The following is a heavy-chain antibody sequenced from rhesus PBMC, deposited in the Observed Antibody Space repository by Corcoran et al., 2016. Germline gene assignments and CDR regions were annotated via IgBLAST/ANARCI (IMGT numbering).Heavy chain of an antibody. CDR1: GVTFTASY. J-gene: IGHJ4*01. CDR2: INTETGDA. V-gene: IGHV1-138*01. D-gene: IGHD4-29*01. Sequence: QVQLVQSGAEVKEPGSSVTVCCWTSGVTFTASYITWVRQAPGGGLEWSGQINTETGDADFAQRFLGRIILTRDTSTATVDMKVTSLMSEDTAMYYCLRGGYGSVVDYWGQGVLVTVSS. CDR3: LRGGYGSVVDY.